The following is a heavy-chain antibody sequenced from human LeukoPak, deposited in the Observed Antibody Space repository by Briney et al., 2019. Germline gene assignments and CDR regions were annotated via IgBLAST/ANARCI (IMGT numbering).Heavy chain of an antibody. CDR2: IIPIFGIA. Sequence: SVKVSCKASGGTFSSYAISWVRQAPGQGLEWMGRIIPIFGIANYAQKFQGRVTITADKSTSTAYMELSSLRSEDTAVYYCGRDRGHAYDSSGYFDYWGQGTLVTVSS. J-gene: IGHJ4*02. CDR3: GRDRGHAYDSSGYFDY. CDR1: GGTFSSYA. V-gene: IGHV1-69*04. D-gene: IGHD3-22*01.